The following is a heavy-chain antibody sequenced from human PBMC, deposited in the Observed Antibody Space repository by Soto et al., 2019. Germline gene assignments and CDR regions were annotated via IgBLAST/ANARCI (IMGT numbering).Heavy chain of an antibody. V-gene: IGHV3-7*01. D-gene: IGHD6-6*01. CDR2: IKQDGSEK. Sequence: GGSLRLSCAASGFTFSSYWMSWVRQAPGKGLEWVANIKQDGSEKYYVDSVKGRFTISRDNAKNSLYLQMNSLRAEDTAVYYCAGWSAVVHLFIDYWGQGTLVTVSS. CDR3: AGWSAVVHLFIDY. CDR1: GFTFSSYW. J-gene: IGHJ4*02.